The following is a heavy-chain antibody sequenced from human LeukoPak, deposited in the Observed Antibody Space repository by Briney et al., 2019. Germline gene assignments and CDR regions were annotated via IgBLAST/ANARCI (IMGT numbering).Heavy chain of an antibody. Sequence: SETLSLTCAVYGGSLSGSYWSWIRQPPGKGLEWIGEINHSGSANYIPSLKSRVTLSIDKSKNQFSLNVNSVTAADTAVYYCARARRDSGYYKVDYWGQGTLVTVSS. V-gene: IGHV4-34*01. D-gene: IGHD3-3*01. CDR2: INHSGSA. CDR1: GGSLSGSY. J-gene: IGHJ4*02. CDR3: ARARRDSGYYKVDY.